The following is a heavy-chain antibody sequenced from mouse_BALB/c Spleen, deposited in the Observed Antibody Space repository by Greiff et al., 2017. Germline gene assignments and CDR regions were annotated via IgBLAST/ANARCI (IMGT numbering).Heavy chain of an antibody. V-gene: IGHV1S137*01. CDR3: ARSDTWFAY. J-gene: IGHJ3*01. Sequence: VQGVESGAELVRPGVSVKISCKGSGYTFTDYAMHWVKQSHAKSLEWIGVISTYYGDASYNQKFKGKATMTVDKSSSTAYMELARLTSEDSAIYYCARSDTWFAYWGQGTLVTVSA. CDR2: ISTYYGDA. CDR1: GYTFTDYA.